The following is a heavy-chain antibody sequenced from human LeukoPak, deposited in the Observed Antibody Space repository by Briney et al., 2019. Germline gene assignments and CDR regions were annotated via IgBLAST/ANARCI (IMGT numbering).Heavy chain of an antibody. CDR1: GFTVSTNC. Sequence: GGSLRLSCAASGFTVSTNCMSWVRQAPGKGLEWVSFIFSGGNTYYADSVKGRFTISRYNSKNTLYLQMNSLRADDTAVYFCARAASLNYYDTTAYYYDDAFDIWGQGTMVTVSS. CDR3: ARAASLNYYDTTAYYYDDAFDI. CDR2: IFSGGNT. J-gene: IGHJ3*02. V-gene: IGHV3-53*01. D-gene: IGHD3-22*01.